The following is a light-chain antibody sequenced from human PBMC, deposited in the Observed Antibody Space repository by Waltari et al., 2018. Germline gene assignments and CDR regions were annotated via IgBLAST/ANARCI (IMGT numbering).Light chain of an antibody. Sequence: QLALTQSPSPSASPGPSVRLTCTLTSGHSTTVNAWLQKRPERGPRYLMKVNSDGSHNKGDEIPDRFSGSSSGAEHYLTISSLQSEDEADYYCQTGGHGTWVFGGGTKLTVL. CDR1: SGHSTTV. CDR3: QTGGHGTWV. CDR2: VNSDGSH. J-gene: IGLJ3*02. V-gene: IGLV4-69*01.